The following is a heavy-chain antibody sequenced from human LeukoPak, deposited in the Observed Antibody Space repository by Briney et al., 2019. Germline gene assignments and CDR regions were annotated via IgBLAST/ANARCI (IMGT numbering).Heavy chain of an antibody. J-gene: IGHJ6*03. D-gene: IGHD3-16*02. CDR2: INPNRGGT. CDR3: ARGGVLDDYIWGNYRYYYYMDV. V-gene: IGHV1-2*02. Sequence: ASLKVSCKASGYTYTGHHIYWVRQAPRQGFEWMGWINPNRGGTNYAQKYQGRHTMTRDTSISTAYMELSRLRSDDTVVYYCARGGVLDDYIWGNYRYYYYMDVWGKGTTVTVSS. CDR1: GYTYTGHH.